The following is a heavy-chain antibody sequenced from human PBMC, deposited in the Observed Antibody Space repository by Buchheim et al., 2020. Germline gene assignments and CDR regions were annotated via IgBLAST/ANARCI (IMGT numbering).Heavy chain of an antibody. CDR2: INFSGST. D-gene: IGHD3-22*01. V-gene: IGHV4-59*08. CDR1: GGSISSYY. CDR3: ARLSLDYYDSSGYVDY. J-gene: IGHJ4*02. Sequence: QVQLQESGPGLVKPSETLSLTCTVSGGSISSYYWSWIRQPPGKGLEWVGYINFSGSTNYNPSLKSRVTISVDTSKNQFSLKLSSVTAADTAVYYCARLSLDYYDSSGYVDYWGQGTL.